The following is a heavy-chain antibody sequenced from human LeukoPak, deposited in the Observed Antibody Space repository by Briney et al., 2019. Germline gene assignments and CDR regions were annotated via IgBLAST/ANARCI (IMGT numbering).Heavy chain of an antibody. Sequence: GGSLRLSCAASGFSFSSYALSWVRQAPGEGLEWVSTLSGSSTNTYYADSVKGRFTISRDNSKNTLYLQMDSLRVEDTAVYYCAKGSQGIAVAGAFDYWGQGTLVTVSS. CDR3: AKGSQGIAVAGAFDY. V-gene: IGHV3-23*01. J-gene: IGHJ4*02. CDR1: GFSFSSYA. D-gene: IGHD6-19*01. CDR2: LSGSSTNT.